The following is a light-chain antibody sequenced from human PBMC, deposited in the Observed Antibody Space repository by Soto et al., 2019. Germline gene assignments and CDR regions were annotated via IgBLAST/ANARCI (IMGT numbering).Light chain of an antibody. Sequence: DIQLTQSPSSLSVSVGDRVTITCQASQDISTFLNWYQQKPGKAPKLLIYDASNLESGVPSRFSGSRSGADFVLTITSLQPEDIETYYCQQYDDLPLAFGQGTRLEIK. V-gene: IGKV1-33*01. J-gene: IGKJ5*01. CDR3: QQYDDLPLA. CDR1: QDISTF. CDR2: DAS.